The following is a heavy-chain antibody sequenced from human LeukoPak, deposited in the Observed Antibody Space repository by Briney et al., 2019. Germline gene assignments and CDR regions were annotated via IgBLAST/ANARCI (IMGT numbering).Heavy chain of an antibody. D-gene: IGHD3-10*01. CDR2: ISWNSGSI. CDR1: GFTFDDYA. CDR3: AKGKGTMVRGVLDY. J-gene: IGHJ4*02. Sequence: PGGSLRLSCAASGFTFDDYAMHWVRQAPGKGLEWASGISWNSGSIGYADSVKGRFTISRDNAKNSLYLQMNSLRAEDTALYYCAKGKGTMVRGVLDYWGQGTLVTVSS. V-gene: IGHV3-9*01.